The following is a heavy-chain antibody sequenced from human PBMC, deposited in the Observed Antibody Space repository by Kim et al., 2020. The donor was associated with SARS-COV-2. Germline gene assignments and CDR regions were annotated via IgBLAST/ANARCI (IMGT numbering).Heavy chain of an antibody. CDR3: TSDLAGDLYGMDV. D-gene: IGHD3-10*01. Sequence: GGSLRLSCTASGFTFGDYAMSWFRQAPGKGLEWVGFIRSKAYGGTTEYAASVKGRFTISRDDSKSIAYLQMNSLKTEDTAVYYCTSDLAGDLYGMDVWGQGTTVTVSS. J-gene: IGHJ6*02. CDR2: IRSKAYGGTT. V-gene: IGHV3-49*03. CDR1: GFTFGDYA.